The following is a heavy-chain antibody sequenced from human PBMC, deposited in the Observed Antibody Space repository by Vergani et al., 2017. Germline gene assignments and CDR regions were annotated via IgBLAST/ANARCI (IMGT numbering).Heavy chain of an antibody. CDR1: GGSISSGGYY. Sequence: QVQLQESGPGLVKPSQTLSLTCTVSGGSISSGGYYWSWIRQHPGKGLEWMGYIYYSGSTYYNPSLKSRVTISVDTSKNQFSLKLSSVTAAVTAVYYCARDNSGYDYNWFDPWGQGTLVTVSS. V-gene: IGHV4-31*03. CDR2: IYYSGST. J-gene: IGHJ5*02. CDR3: ARDNSGYDYNWFDP. D-gene: IGHD5-12*01.